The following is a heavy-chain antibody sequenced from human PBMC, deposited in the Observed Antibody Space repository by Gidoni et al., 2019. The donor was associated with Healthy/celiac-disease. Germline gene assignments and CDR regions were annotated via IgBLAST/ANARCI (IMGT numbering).Heavy chain of an antibody. Sequence: EVQLVESGGGLVKPGGSLRLSCAASGFTFSRYSMNWVRQAPGKGLEWVSSISSSSSYIYYADSVKGRFTISRDNAKNSLYLQMNSLRAEDTAVYYCARKGYCSGGSCYVLDYWGQGTLVTVSS. V-gene: IGHV3-21*01. CDR3: ARKGYCSGGSCYVLDY. D-gene: IGHD2-15*01. CDR1: GFTFSRYS. J-gene: IGHJ4*02. CDR2: ISSSSSYI.